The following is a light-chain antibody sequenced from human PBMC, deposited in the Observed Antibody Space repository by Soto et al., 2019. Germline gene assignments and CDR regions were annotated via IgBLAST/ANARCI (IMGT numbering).Light chain of an antibody. Sequence: EIVMTQSPATLSVSPGGRCTLSCMASQSVSSNLAWYQQKPGQAPRLLIYSASTRATGIPARFSGSGSGTEFTLTVSSLQSEDFVVYYCQQYNNWPRTFGQGTKVDIK. CDR2: SAS. V-gene: IGKV3-15*01. CDR3: QQYNNWPRT. CDR1: QSVSSN. J-gene: IGKJ1*01.